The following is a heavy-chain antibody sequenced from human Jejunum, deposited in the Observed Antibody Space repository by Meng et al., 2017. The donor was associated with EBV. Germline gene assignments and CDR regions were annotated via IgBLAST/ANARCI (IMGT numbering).Heavy chain of an antibody. CDR1: GASISSSSYY. Sequence: QLPLQESGPGLVKPSETLSLTCTVSGASISSSSYYWAWIRQPPGKGLEWIGSIYSSGSTYYNPSLKSRVTISVDTSKNQFSLKLSSVTAADTAVYYCARAPSVAAAGLNNWFDPWGQGTLVTVSS. J-gene: IGHJ5*02. D-gene: IGHD6-13*01. CDR2: IYSSGST. CDR3: ARAPSVAAAGLNNWFDP. V-gene: IGHV4-39*01.